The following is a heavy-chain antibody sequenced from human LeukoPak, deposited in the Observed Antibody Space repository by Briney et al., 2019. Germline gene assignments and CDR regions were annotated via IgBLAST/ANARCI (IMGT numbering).Heavy chain of an antibody. CDR2: ISAYNGNT. J-gene: IGHJ6*04. Sequence: GASVKVSCKASGYAFTSYGISWVRQAPGQGLEWMGWISAYNGNTNHAQKLQGRVTMTTDTSTSTAYMELRSLRSDDTAVYYRSRNPGSSTHYGMDVWGKGTTVTVSS. V-gene: IGHV1-18*04. CDR1: GYAFTSYG. CDR3: SRNPGSSTHYGMDV. D-gene: IGHD6-13*01.